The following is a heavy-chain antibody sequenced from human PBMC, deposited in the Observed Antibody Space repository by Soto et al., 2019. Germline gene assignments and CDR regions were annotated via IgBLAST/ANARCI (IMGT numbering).Heavy chain of an antibody. CDR3: ARLGVTTIWFDP. J-gene: IGHJ5*02. D-gene: IGHD4-4*01. CDR1: GGSISSSSYY. V-gene: IGHV4-39*07. Sequence: NPSETLSLTCTVSGGSISSSSYYWGWIRQPPGKGLEWIGSIYYSGSTYYNPSLRSRVTISVDTSKNQFSLNLSSVTAADTALYYCARLGVTTIWFDPWGQGTLVTVSS. CDR2: IYYSGST.